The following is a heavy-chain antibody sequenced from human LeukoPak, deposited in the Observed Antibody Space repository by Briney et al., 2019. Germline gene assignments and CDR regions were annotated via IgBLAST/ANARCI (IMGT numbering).Heavy chain of an antibody. CDR3: ARGRYCSGGSCYKGNFDY. CDR1: GGSISSGGYS. CDR2: INHSGST. Sequence: SETLSLTCAVSGGSISSGGYSWSWIRQPPGKGLEWIGEINHSGSTNYNPSLKSRVTISVDTSKNQFSLKLSSVTAADTAVYYCARGRYCSGGSCYKGNFDYWGQGTLVTVSS. V-gene: IGHV4-34*01. J-gene: IGHJ4*02. D-gene: IGHD2-15*01.